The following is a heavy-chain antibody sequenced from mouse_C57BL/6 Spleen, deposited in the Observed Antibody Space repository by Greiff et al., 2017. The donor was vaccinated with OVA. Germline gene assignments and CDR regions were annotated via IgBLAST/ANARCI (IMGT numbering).Heavy chain of an antibody. CDR3: ARDDEYFDV. Sequence: EVKLVESGGGLVKPGGSLKLSCAASGFTFSSYAMSWVRQTPEKRLEWVATISDGGSYTYYPDNVKGRFTISRDNAKNNLYLQMSHLKSEDTAMYYCARDDEYFDVWGTGTTVTVSS. V-gene: IGHV5-4*01. CDR1: GFTFSSYA. CDR2: ISDGGSYT. J-gene: IGHJ1*03.